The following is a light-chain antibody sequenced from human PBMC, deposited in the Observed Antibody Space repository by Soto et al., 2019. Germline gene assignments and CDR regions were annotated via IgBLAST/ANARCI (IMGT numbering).Light chain of an antibody. CDR2: GAS. V-gene: IGKV3-20*01. CDR1: QSVSSSY. CDR3: QQYGTSPCT. J-gene: IGKJ3*01. Sequence: IVLTQSPGTLSLSPGERATLSCRASQSVSSSYLAWYQQKPGQAPRLLIYGASSRATGIPDRFSGSGSGTDFTFTINRLEPEDFAVYYCQQYGTSPCTFGPGTKVDIK.